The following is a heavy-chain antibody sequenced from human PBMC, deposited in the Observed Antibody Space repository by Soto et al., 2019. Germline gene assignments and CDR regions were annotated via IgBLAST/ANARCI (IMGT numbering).Heavy chain of an antibody. V-gene: IGHV4-34*01. CDR3: ARVKVSWYGPYYYYYGMDV. Sequence: SAAISSAIRRLPRKGLEWIGEINHSGSTNYNPSLKSRVTISVDTSKNQFSLKLSSVTAADTAVYYCARVKVSWYGPYYYYYGMDVCGLATTV. J-gene: IGHJ6*02. D-gene: IGHD6-13*01. CDR1: SAAI. CDR2: INHSGST.